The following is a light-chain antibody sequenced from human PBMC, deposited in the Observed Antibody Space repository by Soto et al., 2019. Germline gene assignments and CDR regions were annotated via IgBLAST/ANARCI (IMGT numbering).Light chain of an antibody. V-gene: IGKV3-20*01. CDR3: QQYGRPPPT. CDR2: GAY. CDR1: QSVSSK. Sequence: TVVTQSPRTLSLSPEERATLYRSAGQSVSSKLACDRQMPGQAPRLVISGAYSKATGIPDRFSGSGSGTDFTLTISRLEPEDFAVYYSQQYGRPPPTFGPGTKVDIK. J-gene: IGKJ1*01.